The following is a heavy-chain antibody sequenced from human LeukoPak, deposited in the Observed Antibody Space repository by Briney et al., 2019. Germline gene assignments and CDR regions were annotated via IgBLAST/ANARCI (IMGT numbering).Heavy chain of an antibody. V-gene: IGHV3-7*01. J-gene: IGHJ4*02. CDR1: GFNFSSYW. CDR3: ARDRDGGSYEYYFDY. CDR2: IKQDGSEK. Sequence: GGSLRLSCAASGFNFSSYWMSWVRQAPGKGLEWVANIKQDGSEKYYVDSVKGRFTISRDNAKNSLYLQMNSLRAEDTAVYYCARDRDGGSYEYYFDYWGQGTLVTVSS. D-gene: IGHD1-26*01.